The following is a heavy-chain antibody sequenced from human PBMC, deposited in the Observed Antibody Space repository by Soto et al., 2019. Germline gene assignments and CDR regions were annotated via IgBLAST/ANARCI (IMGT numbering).Heavy chain of an antibody. CDR2: ISSIDDRT. V-gene: IGHV3-48*03. D-gene: IGHD2-15*01. J-gene: IGHJ4*02. CDR1: GFTFSSYE. CDR3: APERIMSRKDFNN. Sequence: EVQLVESGGGLVQPGGSLRLSCAASGFTFSSYELHWVRQAPGRGLEWVAYISSIDDRTDYPDSVRGRFTISRDNAKSSLYLHMDSLRAEDTGVYYFAPERIMSRKDFNNWGQGTLVTVSS.